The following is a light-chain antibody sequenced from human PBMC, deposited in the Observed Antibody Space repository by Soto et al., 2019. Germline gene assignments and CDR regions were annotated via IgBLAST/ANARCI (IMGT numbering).Light chain of an antibody. CDR3: QHYNSYSEA. J-gene: IGKJ1*01. CDR1: QSISSW. Sequence: IHMTQSPSTLSSSLGYSFTMTFRASQSISSWLAWYQQKPGKAPKLLIYKASSLESGVPSRFSGSGSGTEFTLTISSLQPDDFATYYCQHYNSYSEAFGQGTKVDIK. V-gene: IGKV1-5*03. CDR2: KAS.